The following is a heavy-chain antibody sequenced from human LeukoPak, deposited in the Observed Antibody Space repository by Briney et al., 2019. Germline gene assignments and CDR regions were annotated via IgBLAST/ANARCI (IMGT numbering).Heavy chain of an antibody. Sequence: SQTLSLTCGISGDSVSSNSAALNWIRQSPSRGLEWLGRTYYRSKWYNDYAVSVKSRITINPDTSKNQFSLQLNSVTPEDTAVYYCARDLFQQQLDAFDYWGQGTLVTVSS. J-gene: IGHJ4*02. V-gene: IGHV6-1*01. CDR1: GDSVSSNSAA. D-gene: IGHD6-13*01. CDR3: ARDLFQQQLDAFDY. CDR2: TYYRSKWYN.